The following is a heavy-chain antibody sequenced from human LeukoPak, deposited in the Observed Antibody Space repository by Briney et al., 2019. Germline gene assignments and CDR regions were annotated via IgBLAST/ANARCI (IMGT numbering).Heavy chain of an antibody. CDR1: GDSISSSSYY. Sequence: PSETLSLTCTVSGDSISSSSYYWGWIRQPPGKGLEGIGTIFYSGSTYYNPSLKSRVTISVDTSKNQLSLKLSAVTAADTAVYYCASVRRGFGESSKYYSYYYMDVWGKGATVPIS. V-gene: IGHV4-39*01. CDR2: IFYSGST. J-gene: IGHJ6*03. CDR3: ASVRRGFGESSKYYSYYYMDV. D-gene: IGHD3-10*01.